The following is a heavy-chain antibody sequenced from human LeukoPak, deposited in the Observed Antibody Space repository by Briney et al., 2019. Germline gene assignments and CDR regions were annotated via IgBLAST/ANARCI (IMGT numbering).Heavy chain of an antibody. CDR2: IRYDGSKK. J-gene: IGHJ4*02. CDR1: GFAFRSHA. CDR3: AKPAQTDCGGDCFFDY. D-gene: IGHD2-21*02. V-gene: IGHV3-30*02. Sequence: GGSLRLSCTASGFAFRSHAMHWVRQAPGKGLEWVAFIRYDGSKKFYADSVKGRFTISRDNSKSTVALQMYSLRAEDTAVYYCAKPAQTDCGGDCFFDYWGQGTLVTVSS.